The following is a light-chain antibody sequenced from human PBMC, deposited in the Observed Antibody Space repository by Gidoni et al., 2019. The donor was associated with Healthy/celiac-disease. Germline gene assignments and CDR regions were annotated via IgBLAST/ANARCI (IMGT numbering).Light chain of an antibody. Sequence: EIVLTQSPATLSLSPGERATLSCRASQSVSSYLAWYQQKPGQAPRLLIYDASNRATGIPARFSGSGSGTDFTLTISSLEPEDFAVYYCQQRSNWQGTFXXXTRLEIK. CDR2: DAS. J-gene: IGKJ5*01. CDR3: QQRSNWQGT. V-gene: IGKV3-11*01. CDR1: QSVSSY.